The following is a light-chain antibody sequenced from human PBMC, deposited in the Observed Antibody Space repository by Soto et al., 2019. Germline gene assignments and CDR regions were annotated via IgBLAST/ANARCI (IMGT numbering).Light chain of an antibody. CDR3: QQYRGKPFT. Sequence: DIQMTQSPSTLSASVGDRVTIACRASQSIDSWLAWYQQKPGKAPKFLIYDASDLESGVPSRFSGSGSGTEFPRTISSLQPDDFATYYCQQYRGKPFTFGQGTKVEIK. J-gene: IGKJ2*01. CDR2: DAS. CDR1: QSIDSW. V-gene: IGKV1-5*01.